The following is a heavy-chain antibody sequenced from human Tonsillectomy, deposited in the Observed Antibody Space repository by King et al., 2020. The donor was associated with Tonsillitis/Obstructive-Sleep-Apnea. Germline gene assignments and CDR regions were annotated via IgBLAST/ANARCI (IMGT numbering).Heavy chain of an antibody. CDR1: GFTFSNAW. D-gene: IGHD2-2*01. CDR3: STXRYCSGTXCSPXDX. J-gene: IGHJ4*02. V-gene: IGHV3-15*01. CDR2: IKSKTDGGTT. Sequence: VQLVESGGGLVKPGGSLRLSCAASGFTFSNAWMSWVRQAPGKGLEWVGRIKSKTDGGTTDYAAPVKGRFAISRDDSKNTLYLQMNSLKTEDTAVYYCSTXRYCSGTXCSPXDXXGQGTLVTVSS.